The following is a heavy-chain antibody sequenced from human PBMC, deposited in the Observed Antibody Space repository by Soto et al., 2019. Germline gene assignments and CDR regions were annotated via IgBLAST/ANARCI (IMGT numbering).Heavy chain of an antibody. V-gene: IGHV3-23*01. J-gene: IGHJ4*02. Sequence: LSLTCAASGFTFSSYAMSWVRQAPGKGLEWVSAISGSGGSTYYADSVKGRFTISRDNSKNTLYLQMNSLRAEDTAVYYCAKDLTGTFNDYWGQGTLVTVSS. CDR2: ISGSGGST. CDR3: AKDLTGTFNDY. D-gene: IGHD3-9*01. CDR1: GFTFSSYA.